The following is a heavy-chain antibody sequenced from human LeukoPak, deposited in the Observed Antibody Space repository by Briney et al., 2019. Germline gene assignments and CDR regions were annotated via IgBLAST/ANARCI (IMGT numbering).Heavy chain of an antibody. J-gene: IGHJ4*02. Sequence: GGTLRLSCAASGFTFDDYAMHWVRQPPGKGLEWVSGISCNRGSIGYADSVRGRFTISGDNAKNSLYLQMNSLRAEDLALYYWAKGYCSSTSCYPFDYWGQGTLVTVSS. CDR3: AKGYCSSTSCYPFDY. CDR1: GFTFDDYA. V-gene: IGHV3-9*03. D-gene: IGHD2-2*01. CDR2: ISCNRGSI.